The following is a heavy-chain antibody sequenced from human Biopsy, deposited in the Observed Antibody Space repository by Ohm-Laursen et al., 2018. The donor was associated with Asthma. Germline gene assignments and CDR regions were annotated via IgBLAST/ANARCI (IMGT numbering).Heavy chain of an antibody. D-gene: IGHD1-26*01. CDR1: GFPFTAYY. CDR3: ARAPYSDTIDS. Sequence: SSVKVSCKTSGFPFTAYYIHWVRQAPGQGLEWMGWISLNTGDANLAQKFRGWVTMTRDTSISTAYLVLSGLKSHDTAVYYCARAPYSDTIDSWGQGTLVAVSS. J-gene: IGHJ4*02. V-gene: IGHV1-2*04. CDR2: ISLNTGDA.